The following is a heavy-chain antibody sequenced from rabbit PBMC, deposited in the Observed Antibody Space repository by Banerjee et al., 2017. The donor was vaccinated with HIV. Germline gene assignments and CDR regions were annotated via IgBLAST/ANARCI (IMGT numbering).Heavy chain of an antibody. CDR2: IYTGGGGTI. J-gene: IGHJ4*01. Sequence: EESGGDLVKPEGSLTLTCTASGFDFSSSYWICWVRQAPGKGLEWIACIYTGGGGTIYYPTWPKGRFPIPKACATPLPLQMPSRPPAATATYFCASPGNSWLHSFAFWGPAPWSPS. D-gene: IGHD7-1*01. CDR1: GFDFSSSYW. V-gene: IGHV1S45*01. CDR3: ASPGNSWLHSFAF.